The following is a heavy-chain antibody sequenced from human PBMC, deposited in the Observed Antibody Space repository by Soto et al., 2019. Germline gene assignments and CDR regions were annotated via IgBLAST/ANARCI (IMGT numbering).Heavy chain of an antibody. CDR1: GYTFTSYF. Sequence: ASVKVSCKASGYTFTSYFIHWVRQAPGQGLEWMGIINPSGGSTNYAQQFQGRVTMTRDTSTSTVYMELSSLRFEDTAVYYCARDEGYSSGWSQFDYWGQGTLVTVSS. CDR2: INPSGGST. V-gene: IGHV1-46*03. CDR3: ARDEGYSSGWSQFDY. J-gene: IGHJ4*02. D-gene: IGHD6-19*01.